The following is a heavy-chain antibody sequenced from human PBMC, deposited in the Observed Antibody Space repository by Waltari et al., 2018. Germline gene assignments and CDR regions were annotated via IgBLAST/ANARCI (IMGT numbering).Heavy chain of an antibody. Sequence: QEQLQESGPGLVKPSETLSLTCTVSGGSISSPSWSWIRQPPGKGLEWIGYIYYSGSTNYNPSLKSRVTISVDTSKNQFSLKLSSVTAADTAVYYCARVYYDFWSGYYFDYWGQGTLVTVSS. V-gene: IGHV4-59*11. CDR3: ARVYYDFWSGYYFDY. CDR1: GGSISSPS. D-gene: IGHD3-3*01. J-gene: IGHJ4*02. CDR2: IYYSGST.